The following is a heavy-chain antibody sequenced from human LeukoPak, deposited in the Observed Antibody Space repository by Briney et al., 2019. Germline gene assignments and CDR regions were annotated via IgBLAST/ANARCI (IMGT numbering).Heavy chain of an antibody. CDR2: IYYSGST. D-gene: IGHD3-10*01. Sequence: PSETLSLTCTVSGGSISSYYWSWIRQPAGKGLEWIGSIYYSGSTYYNPSLKSRVTISVDTSKNQFSLKLSSVTAADTAVYYCARRGGRGSILDAFDIWGQGTMVTVSS. J-gene: IGHJ3*02. CDR3: ARRGGRGSILDAFDI. V-gene: IGHV4-59*05. CDR1: GGSISSYY.